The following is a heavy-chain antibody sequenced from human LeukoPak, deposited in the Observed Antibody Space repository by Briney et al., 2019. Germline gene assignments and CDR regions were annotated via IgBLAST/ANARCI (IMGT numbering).Heavy chain of an antibody. D-gene: IGHD3-22*01. CDR3: ARDPYDSSGYRFDC. J-gene: IGHJ4*02. CDR2: ISSSGSII. V-gene: IGHV3-48*03. CDR1: GFTFSSYE. Sequence: AGGSLRLSCAASGFTFSSYEMNWVRQAPGKGLEWVSYISSSGSIIFHADSVRGRFTISRDNAKNSLYLRMNSLRAEDTGVYYCARDPYDSSGYRFDCWGQGTLVTVSS.